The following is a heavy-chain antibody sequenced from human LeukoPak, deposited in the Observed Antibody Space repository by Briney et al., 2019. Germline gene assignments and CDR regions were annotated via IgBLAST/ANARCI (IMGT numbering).Heavy chain of an antibody. CDR3: ARDIRYSSGWYSGSAY. V-gene: IGHV4-30-2*01. J-gene: IGHJ4*02. CDR1: GGSISSGGYY. Sequence: PSQTLSLTCTASGGSISSGGYYWSWIRQPPGKGLEWIGYIYHSGSTYYNPSLKSRVTISVDRSKNQFSLKLSSVTAADTAVYYCARDIRYSSGWYSGSAYWGQGTLVTVSS. D-gene: IGHD6-19*01. CDR2: IYHSGST.